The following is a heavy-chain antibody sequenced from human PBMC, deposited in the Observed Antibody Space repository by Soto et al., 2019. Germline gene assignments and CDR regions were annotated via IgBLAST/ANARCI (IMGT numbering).Heavy chain of an antibody. J-gene: IGHJ4*02. Sequence: QPGGSLRLSCAASGFTFSSYAMSWVRQAPGKGLEWVSAISGSGGSTYYADSVKGRFTISRDNSKNTLYLQMNSLRAEDTAVYYCAKWPPAGVMATTNNGGDYWGQGTLVTVSS. CDR1: GFTFSSYA. CDR3: AKWPPAGVMATTNNGGDY. V-gene: IGHV3-23*01. D-gene: IGHD2-21*01. CDR2: ISGSGGST.